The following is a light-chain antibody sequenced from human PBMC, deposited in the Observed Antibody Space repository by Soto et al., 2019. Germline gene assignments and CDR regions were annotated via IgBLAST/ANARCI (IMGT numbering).Light chain of an antibody. V-gene: IGLV1-44*01. CDR3: AAWDDRLDVYV. CDR1: SSNIGSNT. J-gene: IGLJ1*01. CDR2: STS. Sequence: QSVLTQPPSASGTPGQIVAISCSGGSSNIGSNTVTWYQQLPGTAPKLLTYSTSQRSSGVPGRFSGSKSGASASLSISGLQSEDEADYYCAAWDDRLDVYVFGTGTKVTVL.